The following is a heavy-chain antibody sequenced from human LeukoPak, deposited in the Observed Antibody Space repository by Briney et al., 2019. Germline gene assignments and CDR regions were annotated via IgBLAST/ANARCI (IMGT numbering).Heavy chain of an antibody. Sequence: SETLSLTCAVYGGSFSGYYWSWIRQPPGKGLEWIGEINHSGSTNYNPSLKSRVTISVDTSKNQFSLKLSSVTAADTAVYYCARGVGSGSYPNDYWGQGTLVTVSS. CDR3: ARGVGSGSYPNDY. CDR1: GGSFSGYY. CDR2: INHSGST. V-gene: IGHV4-34*01. J-gene: IGHJ4*02. D-gene: IGHD1-26*01.